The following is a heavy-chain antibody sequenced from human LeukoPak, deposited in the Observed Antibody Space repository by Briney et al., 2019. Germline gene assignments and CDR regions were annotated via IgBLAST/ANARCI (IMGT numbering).Heavy chain of an antibody. V-gene: IGHV4-39*01. CDR3: ARQISDYYYYYMDV. Sequence: PSETLSLTCTVSGGSISTSAFYWGWIRQPPGKGLEWIGSIYDSGNEFYNPSLESRVTISADTSKNQFSLKLNSVTAADTAMYYCARQISDYYYYYMDVWGEGITVTVSS. CDR1: GGSISTSAFY. CDR2: IYDSGNE. J-gene: IGHJ6*03. D-gene: IGHD2/OR15-2a*01.